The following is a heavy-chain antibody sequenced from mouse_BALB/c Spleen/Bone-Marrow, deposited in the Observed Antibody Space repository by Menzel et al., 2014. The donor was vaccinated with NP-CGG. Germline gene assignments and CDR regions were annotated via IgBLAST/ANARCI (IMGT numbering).Heavy chain of an antibody. Sequence: QVQLKESGAELVRPGTSVKVSCKASGYAFTNYLIEWVKQRPGQGLEWIGVINLASGATNYNENFKGKAKLTADKSSSPPYSQLISQTSNDAALYSNVRGFSGLLYFDYGDQCTPLPVYS. D-gene: IGHD3-1*01. CDR2: INLASGAT. CDR3: VRGFSGLLYFDY. CDR1: GYAFTNYL. V-gene: IGHV1-54*03. J-gene: IGHJ2*01.